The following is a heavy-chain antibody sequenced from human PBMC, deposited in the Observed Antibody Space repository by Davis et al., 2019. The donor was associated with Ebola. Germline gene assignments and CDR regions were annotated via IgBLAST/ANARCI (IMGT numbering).Heavy chain of an antibody. Sequence: PGGSLRLSCAASGFTFSSYSMNWVRQAPGKGLEWVSSISSSSSYIYYADSVKGRFTISRDNAKNSLYLQMNSLRDEDTAVYYCARAATRLYYYYGMDVWGKGTTVTVSS. V-gene: IGHV3-21*01. CDR2: ISSSSSYI. CDR1: GFTFSSYS. D-gene: IGHD5-24*01. J-gene: IGHJ6*04. CDR3: ARAATRLYYYYGMDV.